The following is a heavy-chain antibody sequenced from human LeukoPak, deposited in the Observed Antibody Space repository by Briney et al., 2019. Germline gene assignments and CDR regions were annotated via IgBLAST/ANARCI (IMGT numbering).Heavy chain of an antibody. CDR2: ISSSSSYI. Sequence: GGSLRLSCAASGFTFSSYSMNWVRQAPGKGLEWVSSISSSSSYIYYADSVKGRFTISRDNARKSLYLQMNSLRAEDTAIYYCARAGEYCSSTSCYVAHYWGRGTLVTVSS. V-gene: IGHV3-21*01. CDR3: ARAGEYCSSTSCYVAHY. CDR1: GFTFSSYS. J-gene: IGHJ4*02. D-gene: IGHD2-2*01.